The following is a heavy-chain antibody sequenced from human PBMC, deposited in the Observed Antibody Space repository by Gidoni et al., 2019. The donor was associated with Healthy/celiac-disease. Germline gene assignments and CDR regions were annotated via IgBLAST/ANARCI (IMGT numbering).Heavy chain of an antibody. V-gene: IGHV3-7*01. CDR1: GFTFSSYW. D-gene: IGHD3-9*01. J-gene: IGHJ2*01. CDR3: ARVIGYYDILTGSAPYWYFDL. CDR2: IKQDGSEK. Sequence: EVQLVESGGGLVQPGGSLRLSCAASGFTFSSYWMSWVRQAPGKGLEWVANIKQDGSEKYYVDSVKGRFTISRDNAKNSLYLQMNSLRAEDTAVYYCARVIGYYDILTGSAPYWYFDLWGRGTLVTVSS.